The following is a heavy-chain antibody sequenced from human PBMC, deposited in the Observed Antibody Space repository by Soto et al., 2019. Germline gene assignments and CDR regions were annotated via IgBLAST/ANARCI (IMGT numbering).Heavy chain of an antibody. D-gene: IGHD6-25*01. CDR2: ISAYNGNT. CDR1: GYTFTSDG. Sequence: QVQLVQSGAEVKKPGASVKVSCKASGYTFTSDGISWVRQAPGQGLEWMGWISAYNGNTNYAQKLQGRVTMTTDTSTSTAYMELRSLRSDDTAVYYCARDQPIQGAAINYGMDVWGQGTTVTVSS. V-gene: IGHV1-18*01. J-gene: IGHJ6*02. CDR3: ARDQPIQGAAINYGMDV.